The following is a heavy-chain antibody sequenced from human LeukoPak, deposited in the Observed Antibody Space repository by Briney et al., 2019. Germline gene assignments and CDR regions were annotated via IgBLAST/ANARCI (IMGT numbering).Heavy chain of an antibody. CDR3: ARRLVGALDY. D-gene: IGHD1-26*01. V-gene: IGHV1-2*02. Sequence: ASVKVSCKASGYTFTGYYMHWVRQAPGQGLEWMGWINPNSGGTNYAQKFQGRVTITRDTSASTAYMELSSLRFEDMAVYYCARRLVGALDYWGQGTLVTVSS. J-gene: IGHJ4*02. CDR2: INPNSGGT. CDR1: GYTFTGYY.